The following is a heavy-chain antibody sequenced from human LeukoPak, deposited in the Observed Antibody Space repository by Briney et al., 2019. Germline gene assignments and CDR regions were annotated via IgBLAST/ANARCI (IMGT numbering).Heavy chain of an antibody. CDR2: IYYSGST. CDR1: GGSISSYY. D-gene: IGHD1-26*01. J-gene: IGHJ3*02. CDR3: ARRVVGVVNDAFDI. Sequence: SETLSLTCTVSGGSISSYYWSWIRQPPGKGLEWIGYIYYSGSTNYNPSLKSRVTISVDTSKNQFSLKLSSVTAADTAVYYCARRVVGVVNDAFDIWGQGTMVTVSS. V-gene: IGHV4-59*08.